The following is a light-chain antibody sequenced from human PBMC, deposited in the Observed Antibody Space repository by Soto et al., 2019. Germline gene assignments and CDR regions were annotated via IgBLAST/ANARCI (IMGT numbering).Light chain of an antibody. CDR1: STDVGGYNY. J-gene: IGLJ1*01. V-gene: IGLV2-14*01. Sequence: QSALTQPSSVSGSPGQSITISCTGTSTDVGGYNYVSWYQHHPDKAPKLVIYEVSNRPSGVSDRFSGSKSGNTASLTISGLQAEDESDYYCGSYTSANPPFVFGTGTKV. CDR3: GSYTSANPPFV. CDR2: EVS.